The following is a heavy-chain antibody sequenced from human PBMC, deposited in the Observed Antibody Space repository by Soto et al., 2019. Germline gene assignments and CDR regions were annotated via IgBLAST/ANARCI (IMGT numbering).Heavy chain of an antibody. CDR2: IYYSGST. Sequence: PSETLSLTCTVSGGSISRYYWSWIRQPPGKGLKWIGYIYYSGSTNYNPSLKSRVTISVDTSKNQFSLKLSSVTAADSAVYYCARGRGYSYGLDPWGQGSLVTVSS. CDR1: GGSISRYY. J-gene: IGHJ5*02. CDR3: ARGRGYSYGLDP. V-gene: IGHV4-59*01. D-gene: IGHD5-18*01.